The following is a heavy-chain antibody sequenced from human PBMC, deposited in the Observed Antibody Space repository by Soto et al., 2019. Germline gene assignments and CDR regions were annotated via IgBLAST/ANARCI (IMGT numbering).Heavy chain of an antibody. Sequence: GGSLTPSCAASGFSFSSYAMTWVRQAPGRGLEWVSAISGSGGSTYYEDSVKGRFTISRDNSKNTLYLQMNSLRAEDTAVYYCVKDVSRDYDFWSGSFIPTMAVWGKGTTVT. CDR2: ISGSGGST. D-gene: IGHD3-3*01. CDR3: VKDVSRDYDFWSGSFIPTMAV. J-gene: IGHJ6*03. CDR1: GFSFSSYA. V-gene: IGHV3-23*01.